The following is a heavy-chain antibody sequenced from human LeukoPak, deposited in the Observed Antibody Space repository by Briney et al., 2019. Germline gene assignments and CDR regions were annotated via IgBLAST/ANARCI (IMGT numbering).Heavy chain of an antibody. CDR3: ARQPWWELPHKIYYFGY. V-gene: IGHV4-39*01. CDR1: GGSISSSSYY. Sequence: SETLSLTCTVSGGSISSSSYYWGWIRQPPGKGLEWIGSIYYSGSTYYNPSLKSRVTISVDTSKNQFSLKLSSVTAADTAVYYCARQPWWELPHKIYYFGYWGQGTLVTVSS. CDR2: IYYSGST. J-gene: IGHJ4*02. D-gene: IGHD1-26*01.